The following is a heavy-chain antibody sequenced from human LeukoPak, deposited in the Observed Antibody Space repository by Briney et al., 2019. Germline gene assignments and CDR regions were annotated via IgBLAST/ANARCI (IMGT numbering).Heavy chain of an antibody. CDR3: AREGARWEPSFSAFDI. V-gene: IGHV4-59*01. Sequence: SETLSLTCTVSGGSISGYYWSWIRQPPGKGLEWIGYIYYSGSTSYNPSLKSRVTISVDTSKNQFSLKLSSVIAADTSVYYCAREGARWEPSFSAFDIWGQGTMVTVSS. D-gene: IGHD1-26*01. CDR1: GGSISGYY. J-gene: IGHJ3*02. CDR2: IYYSGST.